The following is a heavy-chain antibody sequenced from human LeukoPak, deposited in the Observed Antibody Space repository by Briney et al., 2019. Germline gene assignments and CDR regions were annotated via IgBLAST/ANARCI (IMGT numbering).Heavy chain of an antibody. CDR1: GGTFSSYA. CDR3: ARGSYYYDSSGPEAP. J-gene: IGHJ5*02. Sequence: SVKVSCKASGGTFSSYAISWVRQAPGQGLEWMGRIIPIFGIANYAQKFQGRVTITADKSTRTAYMELSSLRSEDTAVYYCARGSYYYDSSGPEAPWGQGTLVTVSS. CDR2: IIPIFGIA. D-gene: IGHD3-22*01. V-gene: IGHV1-69*04.